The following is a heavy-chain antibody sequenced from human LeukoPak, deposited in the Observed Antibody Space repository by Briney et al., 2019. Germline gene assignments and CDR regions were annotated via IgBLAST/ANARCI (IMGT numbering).Heavy chain of an antibody. CDR1: EFTFSNYW. CDR2: IKQDGSEK. CDR3: AREISSWYRTEGRFDP. V-gene: IGHV3-7*01. D-gene: IGHD6-13*01. Sequence: GGSLRLSSAPSEFTFSNYWMSWVRQAPGKGLEWVANIKQDGSEKYYVDSVKGRFTISRDNAKNSLYLQMNSLRAEDTAVYYCAREISSWYRTEGRFDPWGQGTLVTVSS. J-gene: IGHJ5*02.